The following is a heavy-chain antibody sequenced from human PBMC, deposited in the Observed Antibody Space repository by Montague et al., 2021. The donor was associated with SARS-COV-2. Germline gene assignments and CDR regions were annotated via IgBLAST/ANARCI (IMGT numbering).Heavy chain of an antibody. Sequence: SETLSLTCTVTGGPISGSSDYWGWIRQSPGKGLEWIASVDYSGNTHYSPSLTSRLTISVDTSKNQFSLKLNSVTAADTALYYCARREYSYGWGDWGQGTMVTVSS. CDR3: ARREYSYGWGD. D-gene: IGHD5-18*01. CDR1: GGPISGSSDY. V-gene: IGHV4-39*01. J-gene: IGHJ4*02. CDR2: VDYSGNT.